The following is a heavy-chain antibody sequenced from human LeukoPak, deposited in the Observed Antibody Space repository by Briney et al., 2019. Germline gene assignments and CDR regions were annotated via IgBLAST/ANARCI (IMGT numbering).Heavy chain of an antibody. V-gene: IGHV1-69*04. J-gene: IGHJ4*02. CDR2: IIPILGIA. CDR1: GGTFSSYA. CDR3: ARDRGVGYCRSTSCPGDY. D-gene: IGHD2-2*01. Sequence: ASVKVSCKASGGTFSSYAISWVRQAPGQGLEWMGRIIPILGIANYAQKFQGRVTITADKSTSTAYMELSSLRSEDTAVYYCARDRGVGYCRSTSCPGDYWGQGTLVTVSS.